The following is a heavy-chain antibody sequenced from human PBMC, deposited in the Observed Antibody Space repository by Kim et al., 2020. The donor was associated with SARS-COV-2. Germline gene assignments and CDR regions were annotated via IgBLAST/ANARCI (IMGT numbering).Heavy chain of an antibody. D-gene: IGHD2-21*02. J-gene: IGHJ3*01. Sequence: SVRDRFTISRDSAENTLHLQMNSLRDEDTAVYYCASWCHIVAETPDGFDLWGRGTAVTVSS. CDR3: ASWCHIVAETPDGFDL. V-gene: IGHV3-74*01.